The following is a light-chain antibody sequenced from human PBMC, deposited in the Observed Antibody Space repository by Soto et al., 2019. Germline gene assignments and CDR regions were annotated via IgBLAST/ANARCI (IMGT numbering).Light chain of an antibody. J-gene: IGLJ2*01. CDR1: SSDVGYYNY. Sequence: QSVLTQPASVSGSPGQSITISCTGTSSDVGYYNYVSWYQHHPGKAPKLIIYEVFNRPSGVSIRFSGSMSGNTASLTISGLQAEDEADYYCSSYTTSTTLVLFGGGTKLTVL. V-gene: IGLV2-14*01. CDR2: EVF. CDR3: SSYTTSTTLVL.